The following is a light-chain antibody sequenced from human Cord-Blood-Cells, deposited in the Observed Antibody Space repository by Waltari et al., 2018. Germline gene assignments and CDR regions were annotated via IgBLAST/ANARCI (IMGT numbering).Light chain of an antibody. Sequence: SSELTQDPAVSVALGQTVRITYQGDSLRSYYASWYQQKPGPAPVLVIYGKNNRPSGIPDRFSGSSSGNTASLTITGAQAEDEADYYCNSRDSSGNHVVFGGGTKLTVL. CDR1: SLRSYY. CDR2: GKN. V-gene: IGLV3-19*01. J-gene: IGLJ2*01. CDR3: NSRDSSGNHVV.